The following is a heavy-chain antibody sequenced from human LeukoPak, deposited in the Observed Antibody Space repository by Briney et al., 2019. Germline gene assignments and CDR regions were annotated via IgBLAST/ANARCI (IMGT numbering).Heavy chain of an antibody. CDR2: INPNSGGT. D-gene: IGHD6-13*01. J-gene: IGHJ4*02. CDR3: AKDLRYSNTWFPFDY. Sequence: ASVKVSCKASGYTFTGYYMHWVRQAPGQGLEWMGWINPNSGGTNYAQKFQGRVTMTRDTSISTAYMELSRLRSDDTAVYYCAKDLRYSNTWFPFDYWGQGTLVTVSS. CDR1: GYTFTGYY. V-gene: IGHV1-2*02.